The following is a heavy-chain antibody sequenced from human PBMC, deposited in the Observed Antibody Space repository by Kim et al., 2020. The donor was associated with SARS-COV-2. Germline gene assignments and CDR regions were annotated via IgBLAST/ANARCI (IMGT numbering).Heavy chain of an antibody. J-gene: IGHJ4*02. Sequence: SETLSLTCTVSGGSVSSVDYYWSWIRQPPGKGLEWIGYIYYNGSTYYCPSLKSRVTISVDTSKNQFSLKLSSVTAADTAVYFCARGIQKGAVTPLKYWGQGTLVTVSS. CDR1: GGSVSSVDYY. V-gene: IGHV4-30-4*01. CDR3: ARGIQKGAVTPLKY. D-gene: IGHD4-17*01. CDR2: IYYNGST.